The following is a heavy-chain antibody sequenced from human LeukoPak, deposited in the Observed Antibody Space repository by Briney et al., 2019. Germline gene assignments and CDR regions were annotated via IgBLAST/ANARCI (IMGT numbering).Heavy chain of an antibody. Sequence: GGSLRLSCAASGFTFSNYGMNWVRQAPGKGLEWVSDISDTGTSTHYADSVKGRFTISRDNSKKTLYLQMNSLRAEDTAVYFCAKVQYLRGFDYWGQGTLVTVSS. J-gene: IGHJ4*02. CDR2: ISDTGTST. CDR3: AKVQYLRGFDY. CDR1: GFTFSNYG. D-gene: IGHD3-10*01. V-gene: IGHV3-23*01.